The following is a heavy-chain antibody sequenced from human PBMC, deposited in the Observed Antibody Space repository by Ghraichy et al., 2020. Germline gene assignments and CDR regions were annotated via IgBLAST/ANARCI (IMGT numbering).Heavy chain of an antibody. CDR2: ISGSGGST. CDR3: ARHGERWLQLGAFDI. CDR1: GFTFSSYA. D-gene: IGHD5-24*01. V-gene: IGHV3-23*01. Sequence: LTCAASGFTFSSYAMSWVRQAPGKGLEWVSAISGSGGSTYYADSVKGRFTISRDTSKNTLYLQMIRLRAEDTAVYYCARHGERWLQLGAFDIWGQGTMVTVSS. J-gene: IGHJ3*02.